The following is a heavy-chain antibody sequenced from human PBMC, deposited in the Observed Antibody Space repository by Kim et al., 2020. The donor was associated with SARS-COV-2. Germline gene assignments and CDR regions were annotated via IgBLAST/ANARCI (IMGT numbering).Heavy chain of an antibody. CDR1: GGSISSSSYY. V-gene: IGHV4-39*01. J-gene: IGHJ5*02. D-gene: IGHD2-2*01. CDR2: IYYSGST. Sequence: SETLSLTCTVSGGSISSSSYYWGWIRQPPGKGLEWIGSIYYSGSTYYNPSLKSRVTISVDTSKNQFSLKLSSVTAADTAVYYCAAPYCSSTSCYGPKGFDPWGQGTLVTVSS. CDR3: AAPYCSSTSCYGPKGFDP.